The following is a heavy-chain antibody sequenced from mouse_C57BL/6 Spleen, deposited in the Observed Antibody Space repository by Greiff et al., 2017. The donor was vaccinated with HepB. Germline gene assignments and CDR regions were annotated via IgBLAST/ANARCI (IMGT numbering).Heavy chain of an antibody. CDR2: IYPGDGDT. V-gene: IGHV1-82*01. J-gene: IGHJ2*01. CDR1: GYAFSSSW. CDR3: ARGGYYGSEYFDY. Sequence: QVQLQQSGPELVKPGASVKISCKASGYAFSSSWMNWVKQRPGKGLEWIGRIYPGDGDTNYNGKFKGKATLTADKSSSTAYMQLSSLTSEDSAVSFCARGGYYGSEYFDYWGQGTTLTVSS. D-gene: IGHD1-1*01.